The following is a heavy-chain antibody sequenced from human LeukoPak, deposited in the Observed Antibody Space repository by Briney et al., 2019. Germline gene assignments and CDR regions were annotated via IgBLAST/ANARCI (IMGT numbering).Heavy chain of an antibody. Sequence: GASVKVSCKASGYTFTSYDINWVRQATGQGLEWMGWMNPNSGNTGYAQKFQGRVTITRNTSISTAYMELSSLRSEDTAVYYCARGQKVILAGRYYYYMDVWGKGTTVTVSS. J-gene: IGHJ6*03. V-gene: IGHV1-8*03. CDR2: MNPNSGNT. D-gene: IGHD6-19*01. CDR3: ARGQKVILAGRYYYYMDV. CDR1: GYTFTSYD.